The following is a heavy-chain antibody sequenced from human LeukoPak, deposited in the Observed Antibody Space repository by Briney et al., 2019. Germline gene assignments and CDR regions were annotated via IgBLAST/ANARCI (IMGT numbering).Heavy chain of an antibody. J-gene: IGHJ6*03. CDR2: IYYSGST. V-gene: IGHV4-39*01. D-gene: IGHD1-26*01. Sequence: SETLSLTCTVSGGSISSSSYYWGWIRQPPGKGLEWIGSIYYSGSTYYNPSLKSRVTISVDTSKNQFSLKLSSVTAADTAAYYCARHIDYYYYYMDVWGKGTTVTVSS. CDR1: GGSISSSSYY. CDR3: ARHIDYYYYYMDV.